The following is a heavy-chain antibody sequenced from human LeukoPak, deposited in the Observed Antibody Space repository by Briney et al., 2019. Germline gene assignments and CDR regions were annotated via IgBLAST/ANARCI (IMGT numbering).Heavy chain of an antibody. D-gene: IGHD1-26*01. J-gene: IGHJ4*01. Sequence: PGGSLRLSCAASGFTFSSYAMSWVRQAPGKGLEWVSAISGSGGSTYYADSVKGRFTISRDNSKNTLYLQMNSLRAEDTAVYYCAKDFGPSGSYFRQESLFDYWGQGTLVTGSS. CDR1: GFTFSSYA. CDR2: ISGSGGST. CDR3: AKDFGPSGSYFRQESLFDY. V-gene: IGHV3-23*01.